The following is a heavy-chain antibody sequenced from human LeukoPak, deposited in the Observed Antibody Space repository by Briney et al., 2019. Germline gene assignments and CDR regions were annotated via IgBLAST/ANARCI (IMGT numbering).Heavy chain of an antibody. CDR1: GFTFSNYN. J-gene: IGHJ4*02. CDR3: ARATYYYGSGSETVDY. Sequence: GGSLRLSCAASGFTFSNYNMNWVRQAPGKGLEWVSYISSSSSTIYYADSVKGRFNISRDNAKNSLYLQMNSLRAEDTAVYYCARATYYYGSGSETVDYWGQGTLVTVSS. CDR2: ISSSSSTI. V-gene: IGHV3-48*01. D-gene: IGHD3-10*01.